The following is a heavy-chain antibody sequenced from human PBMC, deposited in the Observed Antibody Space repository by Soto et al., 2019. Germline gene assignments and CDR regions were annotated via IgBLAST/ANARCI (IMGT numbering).Heavy chain of an antibody. CDR2: LYTGTDT. Sequence: PGGSLRLSCAASGFTVSSTYLTWVRQAPGKGLEWVAILYTGTDTVYADSVKGRFTISRDSSKNTFYLQMNSLRAEDTAVYYCARVGVATPIIRIYYFDYWGQGTLVTVSS. D-gene: IGHD5-12*01. CDR3: ARVGVATPIIRIYYFDY. CDR1: GFTVSSTY. J-gene: IGHJ4*02. V-gene: IGHV3-53*01.